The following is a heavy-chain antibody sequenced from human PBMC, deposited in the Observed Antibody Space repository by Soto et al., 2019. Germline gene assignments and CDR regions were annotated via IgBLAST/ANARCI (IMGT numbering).Heavy chain of an antibody. J-gene: IGHJ6*02. CDR2: ISYDGSDR. CDR3: AKVSSDRGYYFYGMDV. Sequence: QVQLVESGGGVVQPGRSLRLSCAASGFTFRSYGMHWVRQAPGKGLEWVAVISYDGSDRYYADSVKGRFTISRDNSTNTLYLQMNSLRAEDTAVYYCAKVSSDRGYYFYGMDVWGQGTRVTVSS. D-gene: IGHD3-10*01. V-gene: IGHV3-30*18. CDR1: GFTFRSYG.